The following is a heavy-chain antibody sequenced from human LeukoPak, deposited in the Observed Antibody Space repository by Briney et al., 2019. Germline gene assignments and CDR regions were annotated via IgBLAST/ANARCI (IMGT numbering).Heavy chain of an antibody. D-gene: IGHD1-26*01. J-gene: IGHJ5*02. CDR1: GGSISGGGYY. CDR2: IFQTGGT. Sequence: SETLCLTCTVSGGSISGGGYYWSWIRQPPGKGLEWVGYIFQTGGTYYNTSLKSRVTISLDRCKSQCSLKLTSVTAADTAVYYCARGSIVGARSTWFDHWGQGTLVTVSS. CDR3: ARGSIVGARSTWFDH. V-gene: IGHV4-30-2*01.